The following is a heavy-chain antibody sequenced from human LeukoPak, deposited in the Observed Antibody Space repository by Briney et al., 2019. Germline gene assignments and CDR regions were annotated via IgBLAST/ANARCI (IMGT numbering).Heavy chain of an antibody. CDR2: ISYDGTKI. V-gene: IGHV3-30-3*01. CDR3: ARDSVKLPGISYFDN. Sequence: GGSLRLSCAASGFSFTTHKMNWVRQAPGKGLEWVAVISYDGTKIYYADSAKGRFTISRDNSKNMVYLQMNSLRAEDTALYYCARDSVKLPGISYFDNWGQGTLVTVSS. CDR1: GFSFTTHK. J-gene: IGHJ1*01. D-gene: IGHD3-3*02.